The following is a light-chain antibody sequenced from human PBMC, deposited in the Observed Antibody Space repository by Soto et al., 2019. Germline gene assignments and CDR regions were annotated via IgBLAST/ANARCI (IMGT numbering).Light chain of an antibody. J-gene: IGKJ1*01. Sequence: ILMTQSPSTLSVAPGERATLSCRASQRVSNNLAWYQQKPGQAPRLLIYDASTMATGIPARFSGSGSGTEFTLTISGLQSADFAVYYCQQYNIWPPWTFGQGTKVEVK. CDR1: QRVSNN. CDR2: DAS. CDR3: QQYNIWPPWT. V-gene: IGKV3-15*01.